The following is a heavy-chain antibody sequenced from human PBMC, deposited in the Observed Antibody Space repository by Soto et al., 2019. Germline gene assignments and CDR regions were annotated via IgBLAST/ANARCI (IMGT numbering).Heavy chain of an antibody. D-gene: IGHD3-10*01. V-gene: IGHV3-23*01. CDR3: AGGTYLDY. J-gene: IGHJ4*02. Sequence: GSLRLSCAASGFNFNSYAMSWVRQAPGRGLEWVSHIGANGDSTYYADSVKGRFTISRDNSKNTLYLEMKSLRADDTAVYYCAGGTYLDYWGPGTLVTVSS. CDR1: GFNFNSYA. CDR2: IGANGDST.